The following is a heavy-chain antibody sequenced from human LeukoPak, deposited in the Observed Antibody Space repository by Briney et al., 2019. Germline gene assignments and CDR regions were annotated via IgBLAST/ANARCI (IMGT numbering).Heavy chain of an antibody. CDR3: ARDWYFDY. D-gene: IGHD1-14*01. Sequence: GGSLRLSCAVSGFDFGDYTMHWVRQPPGKGLEWVSLISWNSGSIKYTESVKGRFTISRDNSKNSLYLQMSSLRTEDTALYYCARDWYFDYWGQGTLVTVSS. CDR2: ISWNSGSI. CDR1: GFDFGDYT. V-gene: IGHV3-43*01. J-gene: IGHJ4*02.